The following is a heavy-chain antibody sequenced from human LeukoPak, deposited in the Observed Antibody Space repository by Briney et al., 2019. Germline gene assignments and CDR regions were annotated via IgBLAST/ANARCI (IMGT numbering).Heavy chain of an antibody. CDR3: ARDLFGSNWFDP. CDR1: GYTFTNYG. CDR2: ISAYNGNT. J-gene: IGHJ5*02. Sequence: ASVKVSCKASGYTFTNYGISWMRQAPGQGLEWMGWISAYNGNTNYAQKLQGRVTMTTDTSTSTAYMEPRSLRSDDTAVYYCARDLFGSNWFDPWGQGTLVTVSS. V-gene: IGHV1-18*01. D-gene: IGHD3-10*02.